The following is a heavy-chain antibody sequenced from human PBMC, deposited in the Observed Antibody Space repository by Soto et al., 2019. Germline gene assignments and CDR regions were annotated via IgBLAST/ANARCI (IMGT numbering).Heavy chain of an antibody. CDR1: GYTFTSYG. Sequence: SVKVSCKASGYTFTSYGISWVRQAPGQGLEWMGGIIPIFGTANYAQKFQGRVTITADESTSTAYMELSSLRSEDTAVYYCARGSLIAADGTAFDXWGQGTLVTVSX. CDR3: ARGSLIAADGTAFDX. J-gene: IGHJ4*02. D-gene: IGHD6-13*01. V-gene: IGHV1-69*13. CDR2: IIPIFGTA.